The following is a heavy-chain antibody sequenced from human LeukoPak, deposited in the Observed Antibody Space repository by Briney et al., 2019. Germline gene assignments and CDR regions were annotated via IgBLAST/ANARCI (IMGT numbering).Heavy chain of an antibody. Sequence: GGSLRLSCAASGFTVSSNYMSWVRQAPGKGLEWVSVIYSGGSTYYADSVKGRFTISRDNSENTLYLQMNSLRAEDTAVYYCARDERYCSGGSCQYFDYWGQGTLVTVSS. D-gene: IGHD2-15*01. CDR1: GFTVSSNY. J-gene: IGHJ4*02. V-gene: IGHV3-53*01. CDR3: ARDERYCSGGSCQYFDY. CDR2: IYSGGST.